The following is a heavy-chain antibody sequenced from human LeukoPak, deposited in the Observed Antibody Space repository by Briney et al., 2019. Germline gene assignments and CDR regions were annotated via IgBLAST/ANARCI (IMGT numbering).Heavy chain of an antibody. CDR2: ISWNSGSI. CDR3: AKDWGTGTTVYDFDY. V-gene: IGHV3-9*01. CDR1: GFTFDDYA. Sequence: GGSLRLSCAASGFTFDDYAMHWVRQAPGKGLEWVSGISWNSGSIGYADSVKGRFTISRDTAKNSLYLQMNSLRAEDTALYYCAKDWGTGTTVYDFDYWGQGTLVTVSS. J-gene: IGHJ4*02. D-gene: IGHD4-17*01.